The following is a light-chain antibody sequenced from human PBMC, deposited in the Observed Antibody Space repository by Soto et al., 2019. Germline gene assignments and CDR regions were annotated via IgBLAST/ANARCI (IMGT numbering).Light chain of an antibody. J-gene: IGKJ4*01. CDR2: DAS. V-gene: IGKV1-33*01. CDR1: QDISNY. Sequence: DIQMTQSPSSLSASVGDRVTITCQASQDISNYLNWYQQKPGKDPKLLIYDASNLETGVPSRFSGSGSGTDFTFTISSLQPEDIATYYGQQYDNLPLTFGGWTKVEIK. CDR3: QQYDNLPLT.